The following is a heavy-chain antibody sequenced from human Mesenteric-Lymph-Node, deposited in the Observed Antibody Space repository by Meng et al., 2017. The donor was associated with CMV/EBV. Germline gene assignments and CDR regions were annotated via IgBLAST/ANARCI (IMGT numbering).Heavy chain of an antibody. J-gene: IGHJ4*02. CDR3: AKRLHGSTLGGGRPVGGDY. CDR2: IRYDGSNK. D-gene: IGHD3-16*01. CDR1: GFTFSSYG. Sequence: GESLKISCAASGFTFSSYGMHWVRQAPGKGLEWVAFIRYDGSNKYYADSVKGRFTISRDNSKNTLHLQMSSLRVEDTAVYYCAKRLHGSTLGGGRPVGGDYWGQGTLVTVSS. V-gene: IGHV3-30*02.